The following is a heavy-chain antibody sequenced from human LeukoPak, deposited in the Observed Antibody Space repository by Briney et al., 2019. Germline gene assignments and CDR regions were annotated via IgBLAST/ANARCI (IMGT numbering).Heavy chain of an antibody. D-gene: IGHD6-19*01. CDR3: AREGYSGWYFDY. CDR1: GGSISSYY. Sequence: SETLSLTCTVSGGSISSYYWSWIRQPPGKGLEWIGYIYYSGSTNYNPSLKSRVTISVDTSKNQFSLKLSSVTAADTAVYYCAREGYSGWYFDYWGQGTLVTVSS. CDR2: IYYSGST. J-gene: IGHJ4*02. V-gene: IGHV4-59*01.